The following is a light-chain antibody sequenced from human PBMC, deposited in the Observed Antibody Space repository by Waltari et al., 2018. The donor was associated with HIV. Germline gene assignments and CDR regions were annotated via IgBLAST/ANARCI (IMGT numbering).Light chain of an antibody. V-gene: IGLV3-1*01. J-gene: IGLJ2*01. CDR3: QAWDSSSAVV. Sequence: PGQTASITCSGDKLGDTYASWYQQKPGQSPVLVIHQNSKRPSGIPERFSGSNSGDTATLTISGTQAVDEADYYCQAWDSSSAVVFGGGTKLTVL. CDR2: QNS. CDR1: KLGDTY.